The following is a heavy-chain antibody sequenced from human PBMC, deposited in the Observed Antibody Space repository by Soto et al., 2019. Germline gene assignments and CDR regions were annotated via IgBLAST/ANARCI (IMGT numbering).Heavy chain of an antibody. Sequence: EVHLVESGGGLVQPGGSPRLSCAASGFTVSSNYMSWVRHAPGKGLQWVSVIYSGGGTYYADSVKGRFTISRDNSNNTLYLHMNSLRAEDTAVYYCATQRGGYYRDFDDWGQGTLVTVSS. CDR3: ATQRGGYYRDFDD. CDR1: GFTVSSNY. J-gene: IGHJ4*02. D-gene: IGHD1-26*01. CDR2: IYSGGGT. V-gene: IGHV3-66*01.